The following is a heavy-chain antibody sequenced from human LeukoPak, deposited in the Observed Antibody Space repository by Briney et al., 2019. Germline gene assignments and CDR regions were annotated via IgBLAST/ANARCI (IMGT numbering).Heavy chain of an antibody. Sequence: SVTVSCKASGGTFISYTITWVRQAPGQGLEWMGGIMPLFNTPNYAQQFQGRVTITTDESTSTAYMELSSLRFEDTAMYYCARVDRYHFYLDVWGKGTTVTVSS. V-gene: IGHV1-69*05. CDR3: ARVDRYHFYLDV. J-gene: IGHJ6*03. CDR2: IMPLFNTP. CDR1: GGTFISYT.